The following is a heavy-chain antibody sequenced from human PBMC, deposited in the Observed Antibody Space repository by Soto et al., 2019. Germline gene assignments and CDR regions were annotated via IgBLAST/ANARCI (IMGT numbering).Heavy chain of an antibody. J-gene: IGHJ5*02. CDR3: ARDRRYCSSTSCYRSPNWFDP. Sequence: ASVKVSCKASGYTFTGYYMHWVRQAPGQGLEWMGWINPNSGGTNYAQKFQGRVTMTRDTSISTAYMELSRLRSDDTAVYYCARDRRYCSSTSCYRSPNWFDPWGQGTLVTV. V-gene: IGHV1-2*02. D-gene: IGHD2-2*01. CDR1: GYTFTGYY. CDR2: INPNSGGT.